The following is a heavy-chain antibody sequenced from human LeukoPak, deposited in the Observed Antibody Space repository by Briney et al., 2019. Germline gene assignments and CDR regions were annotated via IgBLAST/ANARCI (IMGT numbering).Heavy chain of an antibody. J-gene: IGHJ4*02. D-gene: IGHD6-13*01. CDR1: GFTFSSYA. CDR2: ISGSGGST. CDR3: ARGEGSSRYVFDY. Sequence: GGSLRLSCAASGFTFSSYAMSWVRQAPGKGLEWVSAISGSGGSTYYADSVKGRFTISRDNSKNTLYLQMNSLRAEDTAVYYCARGEGSSRYVFDYWGQGTLVTVSS. V-gene: IGHV3-23*01.